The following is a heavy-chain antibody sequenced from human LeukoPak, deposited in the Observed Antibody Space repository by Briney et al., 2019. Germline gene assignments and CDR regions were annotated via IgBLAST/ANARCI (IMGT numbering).Heavy chain of an antibody. D-gene: IGHD3-3*01. CDR3: ATIWSGYTMAFDY. V-gene: IGHV3-21*01. CDR2: ISSSSSYI. CDR1: GFTFSSYS. J-gene: IGHJ4*02. Sequence: GGSLRLSCAASGFTFSSYSMNCVRQAPGKGLEWVSSISSSSSYIYYADSVKGRFTISRDNAKNSLYLQMNSLRADDTAVYYCATIWSGYTMAFDYWGQGTLVTVSS.